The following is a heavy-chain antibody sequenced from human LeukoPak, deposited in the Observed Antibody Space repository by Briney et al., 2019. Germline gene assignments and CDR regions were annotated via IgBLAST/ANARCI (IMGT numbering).Heavy chain of an antibody. D-gene: IGHD3-3*01. V-gene: IGHV3-30*03. CDR3: KTHPPVRSGWVELYDFWSRGPFDY. CDR1: GFTFSSYG. CDR2: ISYDGSNK. J-gene: IGHJ4*02. Sequence: PGRSLRLSCAASGFTFSSYGMHWVRQAPGKGLEWVAVISYDGSNKYYADSVKGRFTISRDNSKNTLYLQMNSLRAEDTAVYYCKTHPPVRSGWVELYDFWSRGPFDYWGQGTLVTVSS.